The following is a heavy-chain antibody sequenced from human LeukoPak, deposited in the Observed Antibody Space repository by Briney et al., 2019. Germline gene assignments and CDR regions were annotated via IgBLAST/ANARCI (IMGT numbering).Heavy chain of an antibody. CDR1: GFTFDDYA. J-gene: IGHJ4*02. D-gene: IGHD3-10*01. CDR3: AKGAAMVRGVSSIFDY. V-gene: IGHV3-9*01. Sequence: PGGSLRLSCAASGFTFDDYAMHWVRQAPGKGLEWVSGISWNSGSIGYADSVKSRFTISRDNAKNSLYLQMNSLRAEDTALYYCAKGAAMVRGVSSIFDYWGQGTLVTVSS. CDR2: ISWNSGSI.